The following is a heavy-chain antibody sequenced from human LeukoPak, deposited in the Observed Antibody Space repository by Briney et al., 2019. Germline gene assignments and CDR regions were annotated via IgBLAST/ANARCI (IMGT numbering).Heavy chain of an antibody. CDR3: ARGFEGVAGWFDP. Sequence: SETLSLTCTVSGGSISGYYWSWIRQPPGKAPEWIGYISHRGSTKYNFSLESRVTMSVDTSKSQFSLKLSSVIAADTAMYYCARGFEGVAGWFDPWGQGTLVTVSS. D-gene: IGHD3-16*01. CDR1: GGSISGYY. J-gene: IGHJ5*02. CDR2: ISHRGST. V-gene: IGHV4-59*01.